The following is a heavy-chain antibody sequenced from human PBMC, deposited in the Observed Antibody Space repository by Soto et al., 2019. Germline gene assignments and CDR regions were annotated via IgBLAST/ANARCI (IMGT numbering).Heavy chain of an antibody. D-gene: IGHD3-10*01. CDR2: MSAYNGNT. V-gene: IGHV1-18*01. Sequence: ASVKVSCKASGYTFSNFGIAWVRQAPGQGLEWMGWMSAYNGNTNYAQNFQGRVTMTRDPSTSTAYMELRSLTSDDTAVYYCATESGSLYGNSLAYWGQGTLVTVSS. J-gene: IGHJ4*02. CDR1: GYTFSNFG. CDR3: ATESGSLYGNSLAY.